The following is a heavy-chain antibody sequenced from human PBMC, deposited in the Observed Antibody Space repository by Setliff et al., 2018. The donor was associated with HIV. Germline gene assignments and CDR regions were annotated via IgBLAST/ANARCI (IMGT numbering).Heavy chain of an antibody. D-gene: IGHD3-3*01. CDR2: ITTSGSTT. V-gene: IGHV3-48*03. CDR3: ARTKSVTIFGVLHDSGMDV. J-gene: IGHJ6*02. Sequence: LSCAASDFTFNNYEMNWVRQAPGRGLEWISSITTSGSTTVYTDSVKGRFTISRDNAKNSLYLQMNSLRAEDTAVYYCARTKSVTIFGVLHDSGMDVWGQGTTVTVSS. CDR1: DFTFNNYE.